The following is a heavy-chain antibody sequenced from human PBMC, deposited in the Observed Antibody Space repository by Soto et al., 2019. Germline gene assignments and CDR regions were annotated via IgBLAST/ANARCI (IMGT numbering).Heavy chain of an antibody. J-gene: IGHJ6*02. D-gene: IGHD2-21*01. Sequence: QVQLQESGPGLVKPSQTLSLTCSVSGASISSGGYYWNWIRQHPGKGLEWIGYIYYSGTTYYNPSLKRLATISVDTSKTQFSLKLSSVTAADTAVYYCAASCVGCGGFNYYGMYVWGQGTTVTVSS. V-gene: IGHV4-31*01. CDR1: GASISSGGYY. CDR2: IYYSGTT. CDR3: AASCVGCGGFNYYGMYV.